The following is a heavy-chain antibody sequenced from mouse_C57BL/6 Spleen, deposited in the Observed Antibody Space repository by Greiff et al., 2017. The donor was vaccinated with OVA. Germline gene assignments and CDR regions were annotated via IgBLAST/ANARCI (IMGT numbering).Heavy chain of an antibody. CDR1: GYTFTSYW. V-gene: IGHV1-72*01. D-gene: IGHD1-1*02. CDR3: ARRWGKGYAMDY. J-gene: IGHJ4*01. CDR2: IDPTSGGP. Sequence: QVQLQQPGAELVKPGASVKLSCKASGYTFTSYWMHWVKQRPGPGLEWIGRIDPTSGGPKYNEKFKSKATLTVDQPSSTAYMQLSSLTSEYSAVYCCARRWGKGYAMDYWGQGTSVTVSS.